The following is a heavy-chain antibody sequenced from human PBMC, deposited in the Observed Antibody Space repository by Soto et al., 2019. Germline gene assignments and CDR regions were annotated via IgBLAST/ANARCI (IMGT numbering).Heavy chain of an antibody. D-gene: IGHD4-17*01. CDR1: GYTFTSYD. CDR3: ARGIKYGDYSTWFDP. V-gene: IGHV1-8*01. CDR2: MNPNSGNT. Sequence: QVQLVQSGAEVKKPGASVKVSCKASGYTFTSYDITWVRQATGQGLEYLGWMNPNSGNTGYVQKFQGRVTMTRDTSISTAYMELSSLRSEDTAVYYCARGIKYGDYSTWFDPWGQGTLVTVSS. J-gene: IGHJ5*02.